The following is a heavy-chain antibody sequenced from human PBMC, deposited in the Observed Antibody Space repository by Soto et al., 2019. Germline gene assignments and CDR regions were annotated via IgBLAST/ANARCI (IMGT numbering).Heavy chain of an antibody. CDR1: GGSFSGYY. V-gene: IGHV4-34*01. J-gene: IGHJ5*01. D-gene: IGHD1-26*01. Sequence: QVQLQQWGAGLLKPSETLSLTCAVYGGSFSGYYWSWIRQPPGKGLEWIGEINHSGSTNYNPSLKSRVTISXXPXNXXLSRKLSSVTAADTAVYYGARGPMVGARGGCGSDSWGQGTLVTVSS. CDR3: ARGPMVGARGGCGSDS. CDR2: INHSGST.